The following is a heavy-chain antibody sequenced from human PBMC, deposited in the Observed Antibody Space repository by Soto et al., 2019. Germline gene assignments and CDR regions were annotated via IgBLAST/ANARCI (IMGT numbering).Heavy chain of an antibody. CDR2: ISSSSSYI. J-gene: IGHJ3*02. CDR1: GFTFSSYS. CDR3: AVIAAAGNGDAFDI. Sequence: GGSLRLSCAASGFTFSSYSMNWVRQAPGKGLEWVSSISSSSSYIYYADSVKGRFTISRDNAKNSLYLQMNSLRAEDTAVYYCAVIAAAGNGDAFDIWGQGTMVTVSS. D-gene: IGHD6-13*01. V-gene: IGHV3-21*01.